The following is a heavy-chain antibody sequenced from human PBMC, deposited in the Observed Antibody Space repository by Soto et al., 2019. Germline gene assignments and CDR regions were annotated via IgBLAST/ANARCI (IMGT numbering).Heavy chain of an antibody. Sequence: SETLSLTCAVYGGSLIGNYWTWVRQPPGKGLEWIGEINHSGSTNLNPSLKSRVTISLDMSKNQFSLKMTSVTAADTAVYYCARGLISGSHYSGGWYYFDSWGQGTQVTVSS. J-gene: IGHJ4*02. CDR3: ARGLISGSHYSGGWYYFDS. V-gene: IGHV4-34*01. CDR1: GGSLIGNY. CDR2: INHSGST. D-gene: IGHD1-26*01.